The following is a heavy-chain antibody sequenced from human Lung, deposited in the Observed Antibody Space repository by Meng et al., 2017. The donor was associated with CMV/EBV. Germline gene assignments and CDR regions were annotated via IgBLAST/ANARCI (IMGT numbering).Heavy chain of an antibody. J-gene: IGHJ6*02. D-gene: IGHD1/OR15-1a*01. CDR3: ARDFVTGRTTYYYGMDV. CDR1: GGTFSSYG. Sequence: SSXXVSCKATGGTFSSYGVSWVRQARGQGLEWMGGVIPMLGIVTYAQKLQGRITITADKSTCTSIAFMDLGSIRSDDTAVYYGARDFVTGRTTYYYGMDVWGQGTXVTVSS. V-gene: IGHV1-69*10. CDR2: VIPMLGIV.